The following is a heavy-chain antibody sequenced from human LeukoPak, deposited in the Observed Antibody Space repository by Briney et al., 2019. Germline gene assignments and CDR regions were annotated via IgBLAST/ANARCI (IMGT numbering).Heavy chain of an antibody. D-gene: IGHD6-13*01. CDR2: INHSGST. Sequence: SETLSLTCAVYGGSFSGYYWSWIRQPPGKGLEWIGEINHSGSTNYNPSLKSRVTISVDTSKNQFSLKLSSVTAADTAVYYCARGLRSGYSSSWSEDYFDYWGQGTLVTVSS. CDR1: GGSFSGYY. CDR3: ARGLRSGYSSSWSEDYFDY. V-gene: IGHV4-34*01. J-gene: IGHJ4*02.